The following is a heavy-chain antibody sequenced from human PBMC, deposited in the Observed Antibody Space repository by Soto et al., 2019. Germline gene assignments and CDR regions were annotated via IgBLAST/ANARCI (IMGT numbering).Heavy chain of an antibody. CDR1: GYTFTNFY. CDR2: INPSGIST. V-gene: IGHV1-46*01. CDR3: ARVPVSYRAPCSGGSCYIFDY. D-gene: IGHD2-15*01. J-gene: IGHJ4*02. Sequence: ASVKVSCKTSGYTFTNFYIHWVRQAPGQGLEWMGVINPSGISTTYAQKFQGRVTMTRDTSTSTVYMDLSSLRPEDTAVYFCARVPVSYRAPCSGGSCYIFDYWGQGTLVTVSS.